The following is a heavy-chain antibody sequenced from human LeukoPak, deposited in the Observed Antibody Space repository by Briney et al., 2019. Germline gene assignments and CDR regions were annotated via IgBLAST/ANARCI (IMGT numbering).Heavy chain of an antibody. CDR1: GYIFTGYY. Sequence: ASVKVSCKASGYIFTGYYMHWVRQAPGQGLEWMGWINPNSGGTNYAHKFQGRVTMTRDTSISTAYMELSRLRSDDTAVYYCARTYTAVHYFDYWGQGTLVTVSS. D-gene: IGHD2-21*02. CDR2: INPNSGGT. J-gene: IGHJ4*02. CDR3: ARTYTAVHYFDY. V-gene: IGHV1-2*07.